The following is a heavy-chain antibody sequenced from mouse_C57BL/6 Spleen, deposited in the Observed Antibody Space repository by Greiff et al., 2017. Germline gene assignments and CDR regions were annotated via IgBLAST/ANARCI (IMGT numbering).Heavy chain of an antibody. J-gene: IGHJ3*01. Sequence: VKLMESGGGLVKPGGSLKLSCAASGFTFSDYGMHWVRQAPEKGLEWVAYISSGSSIIYYADTVKGRFTISRDNAKNTLFLQMTSLRSEDTAMYYCARRDYYAWFAYWGQGALVTVSA. CDR1: GFTFSDYG. V-gene: IGHV5-17*01. CDR3: ARRDYYAWFAY. CDR2: ISSGSSII. D-gene: IGHD1-1*01.